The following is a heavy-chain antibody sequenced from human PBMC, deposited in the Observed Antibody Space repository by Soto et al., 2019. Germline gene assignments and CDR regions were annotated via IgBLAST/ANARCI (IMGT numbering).Heavy chain of an antibody. D-gene: IGHD5-12*01. J-gene: IGHJ4*02. Sequence: SETLSLTCAVTGGSISGYYCSWIRQAPGKGLEWIGEVKDGGHTNYSPSLRGRVTISSDTSNNQFSLRLNSVTAADTVVYYCARGQEGVVATHWDQGSLVTVS. CDR2: VKDGGHT. CDR1: GGSISGYY. CDR3: ARGQEGVVATH. V-gene: IGHV4-34*01.